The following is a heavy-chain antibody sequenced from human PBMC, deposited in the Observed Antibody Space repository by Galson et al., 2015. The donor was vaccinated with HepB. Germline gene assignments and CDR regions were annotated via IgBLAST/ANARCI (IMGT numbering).Heavy chain of an antibody. J-gene: IGHJ5*02. CDR3: ARDGPPLIVATIQPSNWFDP. D-gene: IGHD5-12*01. V-gene: IGHV3-7*03. Sequence: SLRLSCAASGFIFSSYWMTWVRQSPGKGLEWVANIKQDGSQEFYVDSVKGRFTISRDNAKNSLFLQMNSLRAEDTAVYYCARDGPPLIVATIQPSNWFDPWGQGTLVAASS. CDR1: GFIFSSYW. CDR2: IKQDGSQE.